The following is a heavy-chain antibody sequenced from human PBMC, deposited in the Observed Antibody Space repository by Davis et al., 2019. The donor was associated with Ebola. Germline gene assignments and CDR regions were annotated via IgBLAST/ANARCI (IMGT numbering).Heavy chain of an antibody. J-gene: IGHJ4*02. CDR2: IDPADLQI. Sequence: GESLKISCKISGYIFTTYWINWVRQVPGKGLQWMGMIDPADLQINYSPTFQDHVTISIDKSIGTAYLEWSCLRASDSAIYFCARQDYWGQGTLVTVSA. CDR1: GYIFTTYW. V-gene: IGHV5-10-1*01. CDR3: ARQDY.